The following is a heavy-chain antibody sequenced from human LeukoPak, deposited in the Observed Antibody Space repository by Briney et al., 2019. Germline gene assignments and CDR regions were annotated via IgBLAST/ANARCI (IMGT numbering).Heavy chain of an antibody. D-gene: IGHD5-18*01. CDR3: AKDTLSLIRLWDNDAFDI. Sequence: GGSLRLSCAASEFSVGSNYMTWVRQAPGKGLEWVSLIYSGGSTYYADSVKGRFTISRDNSKNTLYLQMNSLRAEDTAVYYCAKDTLSLIRLWDNDAFDIWGQGTMVTVSS. CDR1: EFSVGSNY. CDR2: IYSGGST. V-gene: IGHV3-66*01. J-gene: IGHJ3*02.